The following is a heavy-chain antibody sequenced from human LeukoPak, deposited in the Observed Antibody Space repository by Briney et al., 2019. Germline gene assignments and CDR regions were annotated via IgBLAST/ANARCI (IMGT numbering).Heavy chain of an antibody. V-gene: IGHV3-33*01. D-gene: IGHD5-18*01. J-gene: IGHJ4*02. CDR2: IWYDGSNK. CDR1: GFTFSSYG. CDR3: ARAASDSYGYTYDY. Sequence: GGSLRLSCAASGFTFSSYGIHWVRQAPGKGLEWVAVIWYDGSNKYYADSVKGRFTISRDNSKSTLYLQMNSLRAEDTAVYYCARAASDSYGYTYDYWGQGTLVTVSS.